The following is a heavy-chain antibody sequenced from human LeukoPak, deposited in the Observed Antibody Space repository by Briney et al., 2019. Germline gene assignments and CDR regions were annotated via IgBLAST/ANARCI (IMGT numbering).Heavy chain of an antibody. Sequence: PSETLSLTCTVSGGSISSYYWSWIRQPPGKGLGWIGYIYYSGSTNYNPSLKSRVTISVDTSKNQFSLKLSSVTAADTAVYYCARTLGGAFDYWGQGTLVTVSS. CDR1: GGSISSYY. J-gene: IGHJ4*02. CDR3: ARTLGGAFDY. D-gene: IGHD1-26*01. V-gene: IGHV4-59*01. CDR2: IYYSGST.